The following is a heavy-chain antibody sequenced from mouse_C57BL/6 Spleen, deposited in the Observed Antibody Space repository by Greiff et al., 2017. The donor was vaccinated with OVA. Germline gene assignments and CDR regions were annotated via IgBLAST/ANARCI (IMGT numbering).Heavy chain of an antibody. J-gene: IGHJ2*01. D-gene: IGHD2-4*01. V-gene: IGHV1-80*01. CDR2: IYPGDGDT. CDR3: ARFSNDCCFDY. Sequence: QVQLQQSGAELVKPGASVKISCKASGYAFSSYWMNWVKQRPGKGLEWIGQIYPGDGDTNYNGKFKGKATLTADKSSSTAYMQLSSLTSEDSAVYFCARFSNDCCFDYWGQGTTLTVSS. CDR1: GYAFSSYW.